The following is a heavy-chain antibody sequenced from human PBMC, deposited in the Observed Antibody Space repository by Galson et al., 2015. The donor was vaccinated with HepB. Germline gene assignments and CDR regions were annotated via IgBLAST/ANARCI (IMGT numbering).Heavy chain of an antibody. CDR1: GFTVSSNY. CDR3: ARSDDYYDSSAYPDAFDI. CDR2: IYSGGST. Sequence: SLRLSCAASGFTVSSNYMSWVRQAPGKGLEWVSVIYSGGSTYYADSVKGRFTISRDNSKNTLYLQMNSLRPEDMAVYFCARSDDYYDSSAYPDAFDIWGQGTMVTVSS. J-gene: IGHJ3*02. D-gene: IGHD3-22*01. V-gene: IGHV3-66*01.